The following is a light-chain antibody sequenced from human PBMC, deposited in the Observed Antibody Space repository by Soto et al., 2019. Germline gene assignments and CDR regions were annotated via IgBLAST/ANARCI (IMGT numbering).Light chain of an antibody. CDR3: QQFNSYPL. J-gene: IGKJ4*01. V-gene: IGKV1-13*02. Sequence: AIQLTQSPSSLSASVGDRVTITCRASQGISSALAWYQQKPGKAPKLLIYDASSLESGVPSRFSGSGSGTDFTLTISSLQPEDSATYYCQQFNSYPLFGGGTKVEIK. CDR1: QGISSA. CDR2: DAS.